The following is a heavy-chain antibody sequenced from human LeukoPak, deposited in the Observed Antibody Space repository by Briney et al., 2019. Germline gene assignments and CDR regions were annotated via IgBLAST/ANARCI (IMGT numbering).Heavy chain of an antibody. D-gene: IGHD2-2*01. CDR3: ARVPYCSSTSCYPYYFDY. Sequence: SETLSLTCAVYGGSFSGYYWSWIRQPPGKGLEWIGEINHSGSTTYNPSLKSRVTISVDTSKNQFSLKLSSVTAADTAVYYCARVPYCSSTSCYPYYFDYWGQGTLVTVSS. CDR2: INHSGST. CDR1: GGSFSGYY. V-gene: IGHV4-34*01. J-gene: IGHJ4*02.